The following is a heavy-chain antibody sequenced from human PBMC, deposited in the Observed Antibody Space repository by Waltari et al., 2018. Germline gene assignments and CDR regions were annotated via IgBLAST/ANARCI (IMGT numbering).Heavy chain of an antibody. V-gene: IGHV3-30*02. J-gene: IGHJ3*02. Sequence: QVQLVESGGGVVQPGGSLRLSCAASGFTFISYGMHWVHQAPGKGLEWVAFIRYDGSNKYYADSVKGRFTISRDNSKNTLYLQMNSLRAEDTAVYYCAKDSSSSMRDAFDIWGQGTMVTVSS. CDR2: IRYDGSNK. CDR3: AKDSSSSMRDAFDI. CDR1: GFTFISYG. D-gene: IGHD6-6*01.